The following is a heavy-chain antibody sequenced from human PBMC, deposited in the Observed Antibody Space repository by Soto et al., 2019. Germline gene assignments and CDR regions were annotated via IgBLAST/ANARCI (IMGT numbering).Heavy chain of an antibody. Sequence: LRLSCAASGFTFSSYAMGWVRQGPGKGLEWVAVVSIGGSTHYADSVRGRFTISRDNSKNTLSLQMNSLTAEDAAVYFCAKRRGAGGHFDYWGQGALVTVSS. J-gene: IGHJ4*02. CDR1: GFTFSSYA. CDR2: VSIGGST. D-gene: IGHD2-15*01. V-gene: IGHV3-23*01. CDR3: AKRRGAGGHFDY.